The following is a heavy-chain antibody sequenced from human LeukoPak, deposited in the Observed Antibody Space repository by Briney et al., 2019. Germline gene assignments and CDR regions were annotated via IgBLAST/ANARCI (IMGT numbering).Heavy chain of an antibody. CDR1: GGTFSIYA. J-gene: IGHJ5*02. CDR3: SGAHLVAKDYVWGSYRPGPNWFDP. Sequence: SVKVSFKASGGTFSIYAISWVRQAPGQGLEWMGGIIPIFGTANYAQKFQGRVTITADKSTSTAYMELSSLRSEDTAVYYCSGAHLVAKDYVWGSYRPGPNWFDPWGQGTLVTVSS. V-gene: IGHV1-69*06. CDR2: IIPIFGTA. D-gene: IGHD3-16*02.